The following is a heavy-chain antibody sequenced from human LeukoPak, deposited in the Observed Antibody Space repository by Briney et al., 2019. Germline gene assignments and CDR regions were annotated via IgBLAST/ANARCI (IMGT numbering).Heavy chain of an antibody. CDR1: GGSISSSSYY. CDR3: ARHLGATLVDY. V-gene: IGHV4-39*01. D-gene: IGHD1-26*01. Sequence: SETLSLTCTVSGGSISSSSYYWGWIRQPPGKGLEWIGTIYYSGSTYYNPSLRSRVTISIDTSKNQFSLKLSSVTAADTAVYYCARHLGATLVDYWGQGTLVTVSS. CDR2: IYYSGST. J-gene: IGHJ4*02.